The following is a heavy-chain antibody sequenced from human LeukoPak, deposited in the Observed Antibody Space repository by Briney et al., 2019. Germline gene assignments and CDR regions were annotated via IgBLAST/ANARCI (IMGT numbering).Heavy chain of an antibody. CDR3: ARDYLTTGTTAFYI. D-gene: IGHD1-1*01. J-gene: IGHJ3*02. V-gene: IGHV1-18*01. CDR2: ISTYNGNT. Sequence: ASVKVSCKASGYTFTTFSLSWLRQAPGQGLEWMGWISTYNGNTNYAQKLQGRVTVTTDTSTNTAYLELRSLRSDDTAVYYCARDYLTTGTTAFYIWGQGTVVIVSS. CDR1: GYTFTTFS.